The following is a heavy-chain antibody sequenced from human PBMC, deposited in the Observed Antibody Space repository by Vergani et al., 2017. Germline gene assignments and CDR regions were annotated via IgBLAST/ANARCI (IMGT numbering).Heavy chain of an antibody. CDR2: MYTSGHT. CDR3: ARASHCINCYSEGPNGPGYYYMDV. D-gene: IGHD2-21*01. V-gene: IGHV4-61*02. Sequence: QVQLQESGPGLLKPSQTLSLTCTVSGASVSRGTYYWTWIRQPAGKKLEWIVRMYTSGHTIYNPSLESRVTMSVDTSKNRFSLQLSSVTAADTAVYYCARASHCINCYSEGPNGPGYYYMDVWGKGTTVTVSS. CDR1: GASVSRGTYY. J-gene: IGHJ6*03.